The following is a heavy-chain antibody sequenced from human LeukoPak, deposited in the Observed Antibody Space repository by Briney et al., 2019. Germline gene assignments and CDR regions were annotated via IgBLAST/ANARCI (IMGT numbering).Heavy chain of an antibody. Sequence: SETLSLTCAVYGGSFSGYYWSWIRQPPGKGLEWIGEINHSGSTNYNPSLKSRVTISVDTSKNQFSLKLSSVTAADTAVYYCARGLGYCSGGSCYSDYWGQGTLVTVSS. J-gene: IGHJ4*02. CDR2: INHSGST. D-gene: IGHD2-15*01. CDR3: ARGLGYCSGGSCYSDY. V-gene: IGHV4-34*01. CDR1: GGSFSGYY.